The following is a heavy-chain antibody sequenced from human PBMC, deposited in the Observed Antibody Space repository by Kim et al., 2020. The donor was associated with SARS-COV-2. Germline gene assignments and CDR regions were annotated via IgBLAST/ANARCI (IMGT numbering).Heavy chain of an antibody. CDR3: ARSQYSGSYGGAFDY. CDR1: GFTFSSFS. Sequence: GGSLRLSCAASGFTFSSFSMNWVRQAPGKGLEWVSYISSSSSTIFSVKGRFTISRDNAENSLYLQINSLRDEDTAVYYCARSQYSGSYGGAFDYWGQGTLVTVSS. V-gene: IGHV3-48*02. CDR2: ISSSSSTI. D-gene: IGHD1-26*01. J-gene: IGHJ4*02.